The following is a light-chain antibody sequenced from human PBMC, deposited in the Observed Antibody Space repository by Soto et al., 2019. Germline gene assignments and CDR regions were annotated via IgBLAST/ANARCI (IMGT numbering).Light chain of an antibody. Sequence: EIVLTQSPGTLSLSPGQRASLSCRASQSVSSTYLAWYQQKAGQGPTLLIYGASTRATGIPARFSGSGSGTDFTLTISSLEPEDFAVYYCQKYGNSPWTFGQGTKVEV. CDR2: GAS. CDR1: QSVSSTY. J-gene: IGKJ1*01. CDR3: QKYGNSPWT. V-gene: IGKV3-20*01.